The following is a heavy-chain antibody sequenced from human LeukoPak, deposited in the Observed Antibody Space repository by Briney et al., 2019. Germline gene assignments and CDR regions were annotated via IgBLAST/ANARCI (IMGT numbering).Heavy chain of an antibody. J-gene: IGHJ4*02. CDR1: GFTFSSYA. D-gene: IGHD1-26*01. CDR3: AKADDSVEWELLSFGY. Sequence: GGSLRLSCAASGFTFSSYAMSWVRQAPGKGLEWVSAISGSGGSTYYADSVKGRFTISRDNSKNTLYLQMSSLRAEDTAVYYCAKADDSVEWELLSFGYWGQGTLVTVSS. V-gene: IGHV3-23*01. CDR2: ISGSGGST.